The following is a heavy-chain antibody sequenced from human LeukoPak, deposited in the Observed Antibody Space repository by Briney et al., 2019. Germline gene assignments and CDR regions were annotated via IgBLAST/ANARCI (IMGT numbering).Heavy chain of an antibody. V-gene: IGHV3-30-3*01. CDR3: ARDPPKGAVGAFDY. Sequence: PGKSLRLSCAASGFTFSTYTMHWVRQAPDKGLEWVAVISYDGTNKYYADSMKGRFTITRDNSQNTLYLQMNSLRVEDTAVYYCARDPPKGAVGAFDYWGQGTLVTVSS. CDR1: GFTFSTYT. J-gene: IGHJ4*02. CDR2: ISYDGTNK. D-gene: IGHD1-26*01.